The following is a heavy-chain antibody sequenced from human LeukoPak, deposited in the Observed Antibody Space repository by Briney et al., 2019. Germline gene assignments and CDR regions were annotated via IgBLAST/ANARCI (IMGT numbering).Heavy chain of an antibody. Sequence: PSETLSLTCAVYGGSFSGYYWSWIRQPPGKGLEWIGEINHSGSTNYNPSLKSRVTISVDTSKNQFSLKLSSVTAADTAVYYCAGYGRTAAAGAEYYYYYMDVWGKGTTVTVSS. V-gene: IGHV4-34*01. CDR2: INHSGST. CDR3: AGYGRTAAAGAEYYYYYMDV. CDR1: GGSFSGYY. D-gene: IGHD6-13*01. J-gene: IGHJ6*03.